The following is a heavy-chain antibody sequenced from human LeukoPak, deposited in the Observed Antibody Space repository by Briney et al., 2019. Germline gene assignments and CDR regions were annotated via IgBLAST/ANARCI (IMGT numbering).Heavy chain of an antibody. D-gene: IGHD6-19*01. CDR3: ARGPPLEQWLTMMNFDY. Sequence: GGSLRLSCAASGFTFSNYAMTWVRQAPGKGLEWVSIISGRGDSTYYTDSVKGRFTISRDNSKNTLYLQMSSLRAEDTAVYYCARGPPLEQWLTMMNFDYWGQGTLVTVSS. J-gene: IGHJ4*02. CDR2: ISGRGDST. CDR1: GFTFSNYA. V-gene: IGHV3-23*01.